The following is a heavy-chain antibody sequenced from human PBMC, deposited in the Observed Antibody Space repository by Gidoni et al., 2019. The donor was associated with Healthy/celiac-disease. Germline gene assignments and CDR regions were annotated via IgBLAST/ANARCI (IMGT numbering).Heavy chain of an antibody. J-gene: IGHJ5*02. CDR1: GGSISSGGYY. V-gene: IGHV4-31*03. CDR2: IYYSGST. Sequence: QLQLQESGPGLVKPSQTLPLTCTVSGGSISSGGYYWSWIRQHPGKGLEWIGYIYYSGSTYYNPSLKSRVTISVDTSKNQFSLKLSSVTAADTAVYYCARGNYDILTGYRAPFDPWGQGTLVTVSS. D-gene: IGHD3-9*01. CDR3: ARGNYDILTGYRAPFDP.